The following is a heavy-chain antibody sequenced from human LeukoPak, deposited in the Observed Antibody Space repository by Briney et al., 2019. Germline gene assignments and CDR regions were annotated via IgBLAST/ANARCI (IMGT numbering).Heavy chain of an antibody. CDR2: ISSSSSYI. CDR3: AREPDYGDYVRYFDY. V-gene: IGHV3-21*01. D-gene: IGHD4-17*01. CDR1: GFTFSSYS. J-gene: IGHJ4*02. Sequence: GGSLRLSCAASGFTFSSYSMNWVRQAPGKGLDWVSSISSSSSYIYYADSVKGRFTISRDNAKNSLYLQMNSLRAEDTAVYYCAREPDYGDYVRYFDYWGQGTLVTVSS.